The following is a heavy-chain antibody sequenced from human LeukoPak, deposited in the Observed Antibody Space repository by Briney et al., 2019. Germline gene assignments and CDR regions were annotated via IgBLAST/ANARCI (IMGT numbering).Heavy chain of an antibody. CDR3: ARHSDYYDSSDAGYFDY. Sequence: SETLSLTCAVYGGSFSGYYWSWIRQPPGKGLEWIGEINHSGSTNYNPSLKSRVTISVDTSKNQFSLKLSSVTAADTAVYYCARHSDYYDSSDAGYFDYWGQGTLVTVSS. V-gene: IGHV4-34*01. J-gene: IGHJ4*02. CDR2: INHSGST. CDR1: GGSFSGYY. D-gene: IGHD3-22*01.